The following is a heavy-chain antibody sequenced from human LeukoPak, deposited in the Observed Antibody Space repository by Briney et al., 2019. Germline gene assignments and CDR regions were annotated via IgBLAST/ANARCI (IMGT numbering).Heavy chain of an antibody. Sequence: SETLSLTCTVSGGSISSYYWSWIRQPPGKGLEWIGYIYYSGSTNYNPSLKSRVTISVDTSKNQFSLKLSSVTAADTAVYYCARGGTPGWDYFDYWGQGTLVTVSS. CDR1: GGSISSYY. V-gene: IGHV4-59*01. CDR3: ARGGTPGWDYFDY. J-gene: IGHJ4*02. D-gene: IGHD3-16*01. CDR2: IYYSGST.